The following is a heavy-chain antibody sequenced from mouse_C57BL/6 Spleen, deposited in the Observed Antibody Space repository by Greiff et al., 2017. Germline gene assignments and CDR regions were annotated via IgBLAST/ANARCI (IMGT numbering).Heavy chain of an antibody. V-gene: IGHV1-53*01. CDR3: ARLGSNYRGTMDY. CDR1: GYTFTSYW. Sequence: QVQLQQPGTELVKPGASVKLSCKASGYTFTSYWMHWVKQRPGQGLEWIGNINPSNGGTNYNEKFKSKATLTVDKSSSTAYKQLSSLTSEDSAVYYCARLGSNYRGTMDYWGQGTSVTVSS. J-gene: IGHJ4*01. D-gene: IGHD2-5*01. CDR2: INPSNGGT.